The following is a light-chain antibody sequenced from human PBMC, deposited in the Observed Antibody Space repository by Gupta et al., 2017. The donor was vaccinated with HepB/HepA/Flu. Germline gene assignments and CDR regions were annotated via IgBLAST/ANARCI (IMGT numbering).Light chain of an antibody. CDR3: QRYTDFSRT. CDR2: KAS. J-gene: IGKJ1*01. CDR1: QSISNW. V-gene: IGKV1-5*03. Sequence: DIQMTQSPSTLSASVGDRVTITCRASQSISNWLAWYQQKPGKAPKLLIYKASSLESGVPSRFSGSGSGTEFTLTINSLQPDDFATYYCQRYTDFSRTFGQGTKVEIK.